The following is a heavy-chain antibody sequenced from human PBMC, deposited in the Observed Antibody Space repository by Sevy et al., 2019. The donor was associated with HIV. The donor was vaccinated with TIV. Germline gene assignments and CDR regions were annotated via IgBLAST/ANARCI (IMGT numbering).Heavy chain of an antibody. CDR3: AREGTGAMDV. CDR1: GFTFGDYY. V-gene: IGHV3-11*01. Sequence: GGSLRLSCAASGFTFGDYYMTWIRQAPGKGLEWLSYISGSGDTVRYADSVKGRFTISRDNTKNSLFLQMDSLRAEDTVVYYCAREGTGAMDVWGQGTTVTVSS. CDR2: ISGSGDTV. D-gene: IGHD7-27*01. J-gene: IGHJ6*02.